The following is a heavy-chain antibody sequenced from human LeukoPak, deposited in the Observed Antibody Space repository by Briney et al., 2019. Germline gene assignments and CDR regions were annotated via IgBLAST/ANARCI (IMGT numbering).Heavy chain of an antibody. D-gene: IGHD4-17*01. V-gene: IGHV4-4*02. CDR1: SDSISSSNW. CDR2: IYHSGST. J-gene: IGHJ4*02. CDR3: ARGSMTTVTYFDY. Sequence: SGTLSLTCAVSSDSISSSNWWSWVRQPPTQGLEWIGEIYHSGSTNYNPSLKSRVTISVDKSKNQFSLKLSSVTAADTAVYYCARGSMTTVTYFDYWGQGTLVTVSS.